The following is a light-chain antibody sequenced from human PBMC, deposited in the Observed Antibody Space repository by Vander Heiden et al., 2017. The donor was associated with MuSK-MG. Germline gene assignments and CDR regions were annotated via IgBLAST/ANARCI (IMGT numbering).Light chain of an antibody. V-gene: IGKV1-39*01. J-gene: IGKJ1*01. CDR2: GAF. CDR1: QTIGSY. CDR3: QRTDTTAST. Sequence: DIQMTQSPSSLSASVGDRVTITCRASQTIGSYLTWYQQRVGQAPNLLIYGAFILQSGVPSRFSGSGSGTDFTLTISRLQPEDFATYYSQRTDTTASTFGQWTKVE.